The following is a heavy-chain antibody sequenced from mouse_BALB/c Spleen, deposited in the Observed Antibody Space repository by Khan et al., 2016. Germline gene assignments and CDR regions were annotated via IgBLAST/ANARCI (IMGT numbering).Heavy chain of an antibody. CDR3: AHGNYGFAY. D-gene: IGHD2-1*01. J-gene: IGHJ3*01. CDR1: GFNIKDTY. CDR2: IDPANGNT. Sequence: VRLQQSGAELVKPGASVKLSCTASGFNIKDTYMHWVKQRPEQGLEWIGRIDPANGNTKYDPKFQGKATITADTSSNTAYLQLSSLTSEDTAVXDCAHGNYGFAYWGQGTLVTVSA. V-gene: IGHV14-3*02.